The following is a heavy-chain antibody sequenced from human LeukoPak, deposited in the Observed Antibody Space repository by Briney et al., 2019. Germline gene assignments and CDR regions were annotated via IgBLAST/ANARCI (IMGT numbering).Heavy chain of an antibody. CDR3: ARLGNFFGLLTTFEY. D-gene: IGHD3/OR15-3a*01. V-gene: IGHV4-39*02. CDR2: IYYSVSN. Sequence: SETLALTCTVSGGSISSSSYYWGWIRQPPGKGLEWFVSIYYSVSNNYNPPLKSRVTISADTPKNHLSLKLIAVTAADTAGCSRARLGNFFGLLTTFEYWGQGDLVTVSS. J-gene: IGHJ4*02. CDR1: GGSISSSSYY.